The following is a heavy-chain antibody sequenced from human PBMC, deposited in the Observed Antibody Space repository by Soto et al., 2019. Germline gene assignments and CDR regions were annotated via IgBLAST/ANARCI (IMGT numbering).Heavy chain of an antibody. CDR1: GGTFSSYT. CDR3: AAGGGGELYGDYASFDY. J-gene: IGHJ4*02. V-gene: IGHV1-69*02. D-gene: IGHD4-17*01. Sequence: QVQLVQSGAEVKKPGSSVKVSCKASGGTFSSYTISWVRQAPGQGLEWMGRIIPILGIANYAQKFQGRVTITADKSTSTAYMGLSSLKSEDTAGFYCAAGGGGELYGDYASFDYWGQGTLVTVSS. CDR2: IIPILGIA.